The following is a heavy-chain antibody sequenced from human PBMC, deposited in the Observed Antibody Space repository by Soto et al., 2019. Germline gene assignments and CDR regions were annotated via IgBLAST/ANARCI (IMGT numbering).Heavy chain of an antibody. Sequence: GGSLRLSCAASGFTFSSYAMSWVRQAPGKGLEWVSAISGSGGSTYYADYVKGRFTISRDNSKNKLYLQMNSLRAEDTAVFYCAKDSPTRISYGYYYGMDVWGQGTTVTVSS. V-gene: IGHV3-23*01. CDR1: GFTFSSYA. D-gene: IGHD5-18*01. CDR2: ISGSGGST. CDR3: AKDSPTRISYGYYYGMDV. J-gene: IGHJ6*02.